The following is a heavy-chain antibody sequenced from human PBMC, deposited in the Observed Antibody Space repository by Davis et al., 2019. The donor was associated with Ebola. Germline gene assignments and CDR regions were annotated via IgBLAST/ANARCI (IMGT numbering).Heavy chain of an antibody. V-gene: IGHV3-23*01. Sequence: GGSLRLSCAASGFTFSSYAISWVRQAPGKGLEWVSAISGSGGSTYYADSVKGRFTISRDNSKNTLYLQMNSLRDEDTAVYYCVRGRGYCNGGSCYLDVWGQGTTVTVSS. D-gene: IGHD2-15*01. CDR1: GFTFSSYA. J-gene: IGHJ6*02. CDR2: ISGSGGST. CDR3: VRGRGYCNGGSCYLDV.